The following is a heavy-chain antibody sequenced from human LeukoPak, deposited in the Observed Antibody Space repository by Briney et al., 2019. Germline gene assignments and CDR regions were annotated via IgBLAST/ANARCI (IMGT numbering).Heavy chain of an antibody. CDR2: INHSGST. Sequence: SETLSLTCAVYGGSFSGYYWSWIRQPPGKGLEWIGEINHSGSTNYNPSLKSRVTISVDTSKNQFSLKPSSVTAADTAVYYCARPIRGYNYGFDYWGQGTLVTVSS. V-gene: IGHV4-34*01. J-gene: IGHJ4*02. CDR3: ARPIRGYNYGFDY. D-gene: IGHD5-18*01. CDR1: GGSFSGYY.